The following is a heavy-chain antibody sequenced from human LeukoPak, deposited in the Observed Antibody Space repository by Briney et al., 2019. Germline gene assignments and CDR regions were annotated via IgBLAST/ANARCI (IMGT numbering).Heavy chain of an antibody. CDR3: AKATNTGTGTPALAIDY. CDR1: GFIFSDYY. D-gene: IGHD1-1*01. J-gene: IGHJ4*02. CDR2: ISSNSSYT. Sequence: GGSLRLSCAASGFIFSDYYMSWIRQAPGKGLEWVSYISSNSSYTAYADSVKGRFTISRDNAKNSLYLQMNSLRAEDTAVYFCAKATNTGTGTPALAIDYWGQGTLVTVSS. V-gene: IGHV3-11*05.